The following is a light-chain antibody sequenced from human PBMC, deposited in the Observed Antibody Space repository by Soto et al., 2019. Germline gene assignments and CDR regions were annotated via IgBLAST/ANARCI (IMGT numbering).Light chain of an antibody. J-gene: IGKJ3*01. CDR2: DAS. CDR1: QSVSRY. V-gene: IGKV3-11*01. Sequence: EIVLTQSPATLSLPPGERATLSCRASQSVSRYLAWYQQKPGQAPRLLIYDASNRATGIPARFSGSGSGTDFTLTISSLEPEDFAVYYCQQYGSSLGFTFGPGTKVDIK. CDR3: QQYGSSLGFT.